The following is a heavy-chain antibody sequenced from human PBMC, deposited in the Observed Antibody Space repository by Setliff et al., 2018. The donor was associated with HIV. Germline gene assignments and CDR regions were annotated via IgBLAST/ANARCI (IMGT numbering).Heavy chain of an antibody. J-gene: IGHJ4*02. D-gene: IGHD3-22*01. V-gene: IGHV4-59*08. CDR2: IHHSGSS. CDR3: ARTQQTYYYDSSGYYFDY. Sequence: PSETLSLTCTVSGDSIITYYWTWIRQPPGKGLEWIGYIHHSGSSDYTPSLRSRVTMSVDSSRNQFSLRLSSVTAADTAVYYCARTQQTYYYDSSGYYFDYWGQGTLVTVSS. CDR1: GDSIITYY.